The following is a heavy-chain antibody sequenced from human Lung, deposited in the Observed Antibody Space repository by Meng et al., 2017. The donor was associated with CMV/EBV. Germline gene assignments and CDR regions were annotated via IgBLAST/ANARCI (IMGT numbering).Heavy chain of an antibody. CDR2: IRNKANRDTA. CDR3: ARWTSGRCDY. D-gene: IGHD6-19*01. J-gene: IGHJ4*02. V-gene: IGHV3-72*01. Sequence: GGSLRLSCAASGFTCSDHYMDWVRQAPGKGLEWVGRIRNKANRDTAEYAASVKGRFTISRDDSRNSLYLQMNSLKTEDTAVYYCARWTSGRCDYWVQGTLVTVSS. CDR1: GFTCSDHY.